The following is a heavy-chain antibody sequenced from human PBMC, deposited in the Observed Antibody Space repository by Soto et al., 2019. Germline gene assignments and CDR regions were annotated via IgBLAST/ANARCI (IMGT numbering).Heavy chain of an antibody. V-gene: IGHV3-23*01. CDR2: ILGSTGNT. Sequence: EVQLLASGGGLVQPGGSLRLSCAASGFTFSTFDMSWVRQAPGKGLEWVSAILGSTGNTYYADSVKGRFTISKDNSENTRFLHMNSLRPEDTALYYCTKGAWLDYWGQGMLVTVSS. D-gene: IGHD3-9*01. J-gene: IGHJ4*02. CDR1: GFTFSTFD. CDR3: TKGAWLDY.